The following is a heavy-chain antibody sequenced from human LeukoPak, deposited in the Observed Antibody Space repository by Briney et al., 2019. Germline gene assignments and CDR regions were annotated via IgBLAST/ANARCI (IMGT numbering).Heavy chain of an antibody. D-gene: IGHD3-22*01. CDR2: IKQDGSEK. J-gene: IGHJ4*02. V-gene: IGHV3-7*01. CDR1: GFTFSSYW. CDR3: ARLPFRQWLDY. Sequence: PGGSLRLSCAASGFTFSSYWMSWVRQAPGKGLEWVANIKQDGSEKYYVDSVKGRFTISRDNAKNSLYLQMNSLRAEDTAVYSCARLPFRQWLDYWGQGTLVTVSS.